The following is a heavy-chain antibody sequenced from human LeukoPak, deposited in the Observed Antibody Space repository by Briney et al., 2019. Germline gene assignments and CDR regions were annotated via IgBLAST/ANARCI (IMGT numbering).Heavy chain of an antibody. D-gene: IGHD6-13*01. Sequence: GASVKVSCKASGYTFTSYDINWVRQATGQGLEWMGWMNPNSGNTGYAQKFQGRVTMTRNTSIRTAYMELSSLRSEDTAVYYCARGRFGYSSSWYDVDYWGQGTLVTVSS. CDR3: ARGRFGYSSSWYDVDY. CDR2: MNPNSGNT. CDR1: GYTFTSYD. V-gene: IGHV1-8*01. J-gene: IGHJ4*02.